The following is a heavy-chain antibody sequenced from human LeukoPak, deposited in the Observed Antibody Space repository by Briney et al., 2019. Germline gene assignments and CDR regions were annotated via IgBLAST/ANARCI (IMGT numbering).Heavy chain of an antibody. D-gene: IGHD6-13*01. CDR2: MNPNSGNT. CDR1: GYTFTSYD. J-gene: IGHJ5*02. CDR3: ARGSIAAAGSDL. Sequence: ASVKVSCKASGYTFTSYDINWVRQATGQGLEWMGWMNPNSGNTGYAQKFQGRVTMTRNTSIGTAYMELSSLRSEDTAVYYCARGSIAAAGSDLWGQGTLVTVSS. V-gene: IGHV1-8*01.